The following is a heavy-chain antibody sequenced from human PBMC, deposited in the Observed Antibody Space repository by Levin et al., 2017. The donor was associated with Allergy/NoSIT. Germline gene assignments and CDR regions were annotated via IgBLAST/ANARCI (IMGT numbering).Heavy chain of an antibody. J-gene: IGHJ4*02. CDR2: ISGSGGST. CDR1: GFTFSSYA. D-gene: IGHD5-18*01. Sequence: GGSLRLSCAASGFTFSSYAMSWVRQAPGKGLEWVSAISGSGGSTYYADSVKGRFTISRDNSKNTLYLQMNSLRAEDTAVYYCAKDLVRSAMVTRGFTKWGQGTLVTVSS. CDR3: AKDLVRSAMVTRGFTK. V-gene: IGHV3-23*01.